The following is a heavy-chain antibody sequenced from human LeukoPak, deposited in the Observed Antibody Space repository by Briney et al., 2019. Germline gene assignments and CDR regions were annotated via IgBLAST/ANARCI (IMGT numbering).Heavy chain of an antibody. CDR1: GFTFSSYA. V-gene: IGHV3-23*01. D-gene: IGHD1-26*01. J-gene: IGHJ4*02. Sequence: TGGSLRLSCAASGFTFSSYAMSWVRQAPGKGLQWVSGFSGSGGGTYYADSVKGRFTISRDNSKNTLFLQMNSLRAEDTAVYYCARGLVGATPFWGQGTLVTVSS. CDR2: FSGSGGGT. CDR3: ARGLVGATPF.